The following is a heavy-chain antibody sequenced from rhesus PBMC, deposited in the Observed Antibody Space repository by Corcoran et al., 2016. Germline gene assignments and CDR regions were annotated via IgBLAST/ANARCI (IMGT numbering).Heavy chain of an antibody. V-gene: IGHV4-127*01. CDR1: GCSISSGYG. D-gene: IGHD6-31*01. CDR3: ARRVGSGWFDY. J-gene: IGHJ4*01. Sequence: QLQLQESGPGLVKPSETLSLTCAVSGCSISSGYGWSWIRQPPGKGLEWIGNGFGTIGSTTSNPSLKSRFTISKETSNNQFALELSSVTAADTAVYYGARRVGSGWFDYWGQGVLVTVSS. CDR2: GFGTIGST.